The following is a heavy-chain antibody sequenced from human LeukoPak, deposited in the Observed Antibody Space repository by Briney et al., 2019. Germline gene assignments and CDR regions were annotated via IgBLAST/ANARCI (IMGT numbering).Heavy chain of an antibody. CDR1: GFTFSSSA. V-gene: IGHV3-64*01. J-gene: IGHJ2*01. CDR3: ARGEPDCAGDCPYWYLDI. Sequence: GGSLRLSCAASGFTFSSSAMHWVRQAPGKGLEYVSAISSSGGTTYYANSVKGRFTISRDNSKNTVFLQMGSLRTEDMAVYYCARGEPDCAGDCPYWYLDIWGRGTLVTVSS. D-gene: IGHD2-21*02. CDR2: ISSSGGTT.